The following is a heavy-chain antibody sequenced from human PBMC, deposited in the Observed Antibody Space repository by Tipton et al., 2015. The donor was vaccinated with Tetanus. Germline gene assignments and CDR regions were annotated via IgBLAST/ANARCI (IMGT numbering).Heavy chain of an antibody. J-gene: IGHJ5*01. D-gene: IGHD3-3*01. Sequence: SLRLSCAGSGFTFSGFYMSWIRQAPGRGLEWVAYTSGSGNTILYSDSVKGRFTVSRDNADNSVYLQMNGLRDDDTAVYFCARDFRPIFGVAHPFDSWGQGTLVTVSS. CDR3: ARDFRPIFGVAHPFDS. CDR2: TSGSGNTI. V-gene: IGHV3-11*04. CDR1: GFTFSGFY.